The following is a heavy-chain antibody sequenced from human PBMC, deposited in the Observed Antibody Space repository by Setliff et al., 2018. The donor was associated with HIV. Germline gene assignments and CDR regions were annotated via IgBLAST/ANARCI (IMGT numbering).Heavy chain of an antibody. J-gene: IGHJ4*02. Sequence: PSETLSLTCAVYGGSFRGYYWSWIRQPLGKGLEWIGEINHSGSTNYNPSLKSRVTISVDTSKSQFSLKLSSVTAADTALYYCARGSDYIWGNYRFPFDYWGQGTLVTVS. V-gene: IGHV4-34*01. D-gene: IGHD3-16*02. CDR2: INHSGST. CDR3: ARGSDYIWGNYRFPFDY. CDR1: GGSFRGYY.